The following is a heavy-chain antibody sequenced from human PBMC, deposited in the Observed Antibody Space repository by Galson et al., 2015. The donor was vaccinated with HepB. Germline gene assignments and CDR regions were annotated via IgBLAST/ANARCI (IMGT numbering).Heavy chain of an antibody. CDR1: GFTLSSYN. V-gene: IGHV3-21*01. CDR3: ASPLLGGYSNSWATYFDD. Sequence: SLRLSCAASGFTLSSYNMNWVRQAPGKGLEWVSSISSSSSHTHYADSVKGRFTISRDNAKNSLYLQMDSLTVEDTAVYYCASPLLGGYSNSWATYFDDWGQGTLVTVSS. CDR2: ISSSSSHT. J-gene: IGHJ4*02. D-gene: IGHD6-13*01.